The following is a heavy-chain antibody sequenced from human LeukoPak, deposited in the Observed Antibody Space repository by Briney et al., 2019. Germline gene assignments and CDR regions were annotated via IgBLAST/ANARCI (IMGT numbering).Heavy chain of an antibody. CDR2: ISGSGGST. CDR3: AKGQIVVVPAANDY. V-gene: IGHV3-23*01. J-gene: IGHJ4*02. Sequence: GGSLRLSCAASGFTFSSYAMSWVRQAPGKGLEWFSAISGSGGSTYYADSVKGRFTISRDNSKNTLYLQMNSLRAEDTAVYYCAKGQIVVVPAANDYWGQGTLVTVSS. CDR1: GFTFSSYA. D-gene: IGHD2-2*01.